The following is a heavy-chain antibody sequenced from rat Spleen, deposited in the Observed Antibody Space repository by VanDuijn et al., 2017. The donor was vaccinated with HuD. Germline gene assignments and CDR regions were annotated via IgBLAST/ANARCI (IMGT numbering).Heavy chain of an antibody. V-gene: IGHV3-1*01. D-gene: IGHD4-1*01. J-gene: IGHJ3*01. CDR1: GYSITSNY. CDR3: ARYIGDNAGFAY. Sequence: EVQLQESGPGLVKPSQSLSLTCSVTGYSITSNYWGWIRKFPGNKMEWIGHISYSGSTSYNPSLKSRISITRDTSNNQFFLQLNTVTTEYTATYYCARYIGDNAGFAYWGQGTLVTVSS. CDR2: ISYSGST.